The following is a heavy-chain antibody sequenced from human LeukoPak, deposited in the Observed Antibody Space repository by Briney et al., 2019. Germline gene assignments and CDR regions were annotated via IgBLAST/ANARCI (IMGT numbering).Heavy chain of an antibody. V-gene: IGHV3-30*18. J-gene: IGHJ4*02. CDR3: AKSTTVTQRGYFDY. D-gene: IGHD4-17*01. CDR1: GFTFSSYG. Sequence: GGSLRLSCAASGFTFSSYGMHWVRQAPAKGLEWVAIISYDGSNKYYADSVKGRFAISRDNSKNTLYLQMNSLRAEDTAVYYCAKSTTVTQRGYFDYWGQGTLVTVSS. CDR2: ISYDGSNK.